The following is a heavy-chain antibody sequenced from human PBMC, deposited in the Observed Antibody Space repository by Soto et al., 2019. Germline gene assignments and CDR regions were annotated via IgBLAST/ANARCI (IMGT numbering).Heavy chain of an antibody. J-gene: IGHJ4*02. V-gene: IGHV3-30*18. Sequence: GGSLRLSCAASGFTFSSYGMHWVRQAPGKGLEWVAVISYDGSNKYYADSVKGRFTISRDNSKNTLYLQMNSLRAEDTAVYYCAKIPYSAKRIAVARQGPLYYFDYWGQGTLVTVSS. CDR3: AKIPYSAKRIAVARQGPLYYFDY. CDR2: ISYDGSNK. D-gene: IGHD6-19*01. CDR1: GFTFSSYG.